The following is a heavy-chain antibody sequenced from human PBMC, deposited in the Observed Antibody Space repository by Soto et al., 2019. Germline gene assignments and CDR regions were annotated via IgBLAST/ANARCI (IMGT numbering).Heavy chain of an antibody. J-gene: IGHJ6*02. CDR3: ARSPPIFRSPDYYYYYGMDV. CDR1: GFTFSSYA. V-gene: IGHV3-30-3*01. Sequence: GGSLRLSCAASGFTFSSYAMHWVRQAPGKGLEWVAVISYDGSNKYYADSVKGRFTISRDNSKNTLYLQMNSLRAEDTAVYYCARSPPIFRSPDYYYYYGMDVWGQGTTVTVSS. D-gene: IGHD3-3*01. CDR2: ISYDGSNK.